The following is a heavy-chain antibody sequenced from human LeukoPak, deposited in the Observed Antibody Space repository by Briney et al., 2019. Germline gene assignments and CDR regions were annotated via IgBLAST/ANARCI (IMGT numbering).Heavy chain of an antibody. D-gene: IGHD2-2*01. CDR2: MNPNSGNT. Sequence: ASVKVSCKASGYTFTSYDINWVQQATGQGLEWMGWMNPNSGNTGYAQKFQGRVTITRNTSISTAYMELSSLRSEDTAVYYCARAYCSSTSCPSYMDVWGKGTTVTVSS. J-gene: IGHJ6*03. CDR1: GYTFTSYD. CDR3: ARAYCSSTSCPSYMDV. V-gene: IGHV1-8*03.